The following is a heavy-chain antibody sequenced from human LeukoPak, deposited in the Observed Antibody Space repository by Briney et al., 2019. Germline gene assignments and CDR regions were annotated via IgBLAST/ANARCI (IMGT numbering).Heavy chain of an antibody. CDR3: ARGRGSSSWYGAYFDY. V-gene: IGHV4-38-2*02. J-gene: IGHJ4*02. D-gene: IGHD6-13*01. CDR2: IYHSGST. CDR1: GYSISSGYY. Sequence: SETLSLTCTVSGYSISSGYYWGWIRQPPGKGLEWIGSIYHSGSTYYNPSLKSRVTISVDTSKNQFSLKLSSVTAADTAVYYCARGRGSSSWYGAYFDYWGQGTLVTVSS.